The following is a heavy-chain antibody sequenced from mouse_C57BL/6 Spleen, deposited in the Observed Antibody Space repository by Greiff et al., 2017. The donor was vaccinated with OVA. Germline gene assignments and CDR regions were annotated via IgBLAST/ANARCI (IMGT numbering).Heavy chain of an antibody. J-gene: IGHJ1*03. CDR2: ISYDGSN. V-gene: IGHV3-6*01. Sequence: EVKVEESGPGLVKPSQSLSLTCSVTGYSITSGYYWNWIRQFPGNKLEWMGYISYDGSNNYNPSLKNRISITRDTSKNQFFLKLNSVTTEDTATYYCARDQGDWYFDVWGTGTTVTVSS. CDR3: ARDQGDWYFDV. D-gene: IGHD3-2*02. CDR1: GYSITSGYY.